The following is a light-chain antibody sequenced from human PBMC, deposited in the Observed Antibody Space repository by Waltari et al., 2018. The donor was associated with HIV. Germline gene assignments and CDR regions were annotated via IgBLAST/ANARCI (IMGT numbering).Light chain of an antibody. CDR3: QQLNSFPRT. V-gene: IGKV1-9*01. Sequence: DIQLTQSPSFLSSSVGDRVTITGLASQGISSYLAWYQQKTGKGPKLLSYAASTLQSGVPLRLSGSGSGTEFTLTISSLQPEDFATYYCQQLNSFPRTFGGGTKVETK. J-gene: IGKJ4*01. CDR1: QGISSY. CDR2: AAS.